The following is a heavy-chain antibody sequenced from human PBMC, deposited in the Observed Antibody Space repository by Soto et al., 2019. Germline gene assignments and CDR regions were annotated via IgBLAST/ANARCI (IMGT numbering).Heavy chain of an antibody. J-gene: IGHJ6*02. V-gene: IGHV4-39*01. CDR3: ARQNPAQDYYYGMDD. CDR1: GGSIGSSSYY. CDR2: IYYSGST. Sequence: SETPSLTCTVSGGSIGSSSYYWGWIRQPPGKGLEWIGSIYYSGSTYYNPSLKSRVTISVDTSKNQFSLKLSSVTAADTAVYYCARQNPAQDYYYGMDDWGQGTTVT.